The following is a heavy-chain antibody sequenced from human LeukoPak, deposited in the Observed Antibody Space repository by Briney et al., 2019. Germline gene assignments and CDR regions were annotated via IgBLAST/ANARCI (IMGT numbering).Heavy chain of an antibody. CDR1: GGSFSGYY. J-gene: IGHJ5*02. CDR2: INHSGST. CDR3: ARGAARYCSGGSCRNWFHP. V-gene: IGHV4-34*01. Sequence: SETLSLTCAVYGGSFSGYYWSWIRQPPGKGLEWIGEINHSGSTNYNPSLKSRVTISVDTYKNQLSLKLSSVTAADTAVNYCARGAARYCSGGSCRNWFHPWGQGTLVTVPS. D-gene: IGHD2-15*01.